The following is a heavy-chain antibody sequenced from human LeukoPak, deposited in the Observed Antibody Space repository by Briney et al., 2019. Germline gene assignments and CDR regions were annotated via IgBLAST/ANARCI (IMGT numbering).Heavy chain of an antibody. CDR3: TTKVIRGNSGDDYDD. J-gene: IGHJ4*02. CDR2: ISSDGNDK. CDR1: GVTFSSYG. Sequence: GGSLRLSCAASGVTFSSYGMHWVRQAPGKGLEWVALISSDGNDKLYGDSVKGRFTISRDDSKSTLYLQMNSPRAEDTAVYYCTTKVIRGNSGDDYDDWGQGTLVTVSS. V-gene: IGHV3-30*03. D-gene: IGHD5-12*01.